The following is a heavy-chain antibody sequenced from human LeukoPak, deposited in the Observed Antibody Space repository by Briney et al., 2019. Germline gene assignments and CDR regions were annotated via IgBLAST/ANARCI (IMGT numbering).Heavy chain of an antibody. V-gene: IGHV3-20*04. Sequence: GGSLRLSCAAFDFTFSNYAMSWVRQAPGKGLEWVSGINWNGGSTGYADSVKGRFTISRDNAKKSLYLQMNSLRVEDTALYYCARGIGATVTTYFQHWGQGTLVTVSS. D-gene: IGHD4-17*01. CDR1: DFTFSNYA. CDR2: INWNGGST. CDR3: ARGIGATVTTYFQH. J-gene: IGHJ1*01.